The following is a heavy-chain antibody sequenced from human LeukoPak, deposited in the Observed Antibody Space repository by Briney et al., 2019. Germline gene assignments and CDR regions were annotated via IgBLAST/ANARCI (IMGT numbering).Heavy chain of an antibody. CDR1: GFTFSSYS. J-gene: IGHJ4*02. V-gene: IGHV3-21*01. CDR2: ISSSSSYI. Sequence: GGSLRLSCAASGFTFSSYSMNWVRQAPGKGLEWVLSISSSSSYIYYADSVKGRFTISRDNAKNSLYLQMNSLRAEDTAVYYCARDRGYFDWLLPNDYWGQGTLVTVSS. D-gene: IGHD3-9*01. CDR3: ARDRGYFDWLLPNDY.